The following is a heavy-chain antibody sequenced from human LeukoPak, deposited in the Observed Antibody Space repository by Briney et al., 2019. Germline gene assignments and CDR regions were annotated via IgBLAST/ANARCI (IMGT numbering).Heavy chain of an antibody. Sequence: GGSLRLSCAASGFTFSNAWMNWVRQAPGKGLEWVSSISSSSSYIYYADSVKGRFTISRDNAKNSLYLQMNSLRAEDTAVYYCARENGNNAFDIWGQGTMVTVSS. D-gene: IGHD1-1*01. CDR2: ISSSSSYI. J-gene: IGHJ3*02. CDR1: GFTFSNAW. CDR3: ARENGNNAFDI. V-gene: IGHV3-21*01.